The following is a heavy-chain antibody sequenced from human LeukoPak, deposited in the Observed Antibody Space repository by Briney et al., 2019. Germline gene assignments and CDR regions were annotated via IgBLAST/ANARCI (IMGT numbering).Heavy chain of an antibody. CDR3: AKSRFCSSTSCSHDAFDI. D-gene: IGHD2-2*01. CDR2: ISGSGANT. J-gene: IGHJ3*02. CDR1: GFTFSSYA. Sequence: GGSLRLSCAASGFTFSSYAMTWVRQAPGKGLEWVSAISGSGANTYYADSVKGRFTISRDNSKNTLYLQMNSLRAEDTAVYYCAKSRFCSSTSCSHDAFDIWGQGTMVTVSS. V-gene: IGHV3-23*01.